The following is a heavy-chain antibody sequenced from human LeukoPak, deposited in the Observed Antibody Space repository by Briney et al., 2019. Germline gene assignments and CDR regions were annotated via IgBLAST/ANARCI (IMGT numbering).Heavy chain of an antibody. J-gene: IGHJ5*02. CDR3: ARASMLPLYNWFDP. V-gene: IGHV4-4*07. CDR2: IYTSGST. D-gene: IGHD3-10*02. Sequence: PSETLSLTCTVSGGSISSYYWRWIRQLAGKGLEWIGRIYTSGSTNYNPSLKGRVTMSVDTSKNQFSLNLSSVTAADTAVYYCARASMLPLYNWFDPWGQGTLVTVSS. CDR1: GGSISSYY.